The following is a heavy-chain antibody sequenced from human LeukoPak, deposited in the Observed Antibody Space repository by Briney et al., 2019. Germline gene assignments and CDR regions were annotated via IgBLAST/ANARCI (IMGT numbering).Heavy chain of an antibody. V-gene: IGHV3-30*01. J-gene: IGHJ4*02. CDR1: GFTFSTYA. CDR3: ARDAPGGFDY. CDR2: ISSDGTNK. Sequence: GRSLRLSCVASGFTFSTYAMHWVRQAPGKGLEWVAIISSDGTNKYYADSVRGRFTVSRGNSKNTLYLQMNSLRAEDTAVYYCARDAPGGFDYWGQGTLVTVSS.